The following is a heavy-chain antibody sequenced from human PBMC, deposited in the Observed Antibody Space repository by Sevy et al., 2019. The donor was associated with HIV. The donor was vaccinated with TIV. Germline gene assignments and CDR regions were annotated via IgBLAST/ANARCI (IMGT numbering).Heavy chain of an antibody. CDR2: INPNSGGT. D-gene: IGHD3-22*01. CDR1: GYTFTAYY. J-gene: IGHJ4*02. CDR3: ARAYYYDSSAYYFDH. Sequence: ASVKVSCKASGYTFTAYYVHWVRQAPGQALELMGRINPNSGGTNYAQKFQGRVTMTRDTSISTAYMELSGLRYDDTAVYHCARAYYYDSSAYYFDHWGQGTLVTVSS. V-gene: IGHV1-2*06.